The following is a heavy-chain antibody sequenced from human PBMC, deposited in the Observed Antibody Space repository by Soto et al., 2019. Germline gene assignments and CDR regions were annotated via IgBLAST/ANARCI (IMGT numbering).Heavy chain of an antibody. D-gene: IGHD2-8*01. Sequence: PGGSLRLSCAASGFTFSSYSMNWVRQAPGKGLEWVSYISSSSSTIYYADSVKGRFTISRDNAKNSLYLQMNSLRDEGTAVYYCARRRVGYCTNGVCSHSYYFDYWGQGTRVTVSS. CDR2: ISSSSSTI. CDR3: ARRRVGYCTNGVCSHSYYFDY. J-gene: IGHJ4*02. CDR1: GFTFSSYS. V-gene: IGHV3-48*02.